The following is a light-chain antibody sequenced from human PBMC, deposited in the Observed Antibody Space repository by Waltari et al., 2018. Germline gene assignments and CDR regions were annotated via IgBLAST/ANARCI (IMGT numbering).Light chain of an antibody. CDR1: QGINNY. V-gene: IGKV1-16*01. CDR3: QQYNYDPIT. CDR2: AAS. Sequence: DIQMTQSPSSLSASVGDRVTITCRASQGINNYLAWFQQKPGKAPKSLISAASSLQNGVPSRFSGNRSGTDFTLTISSLQTEDFATDYCQQYNYDPITFGQGTNLEIK. J-gene: IGKJ2*01.